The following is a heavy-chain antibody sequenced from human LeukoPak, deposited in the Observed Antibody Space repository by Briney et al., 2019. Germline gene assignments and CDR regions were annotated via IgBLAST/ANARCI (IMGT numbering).Heavy chain of an antibody. Sequence: PGGSLTLSCAASGFTFSSYEMNWVRQAPGKGLEWVSYISKSGRKTYYVDSVKGRFTISRDNAKKSLYLQMNRLRAEDTAVYYCARGLGGGSCYLDYWGQGTMVTVSS. J-gene: IGHJ4*02. V-gene: IGHV3-48*03. D-gene: IGHD2-15*01. CDR1: GFTFSSYE. CDR3: ARGLGGGSCYLDY. CDR2: ISKSGRKT.